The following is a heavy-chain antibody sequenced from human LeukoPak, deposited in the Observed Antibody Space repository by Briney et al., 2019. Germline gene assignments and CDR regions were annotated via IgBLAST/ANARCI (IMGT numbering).Heavy chain of an antibody. D-gene: IGHD1-26*01. CDR1: GFTFSGSA. J-gene: IGHJ4*02. CDR2: IRSKANSYAT. V-gene: IGHV3-73*01. CDR3: AKDQWELRYYFDY. Sequence: GGSLRLSCAASGFTFSGSAMHWVRQASGKGLEWVGRIRSKANSYATAYAASVKGRFTISRDDSKNTAYLQMNSLRAEDTAVYYCAKDQWELRYYFDYWGQGTLVTVSS.